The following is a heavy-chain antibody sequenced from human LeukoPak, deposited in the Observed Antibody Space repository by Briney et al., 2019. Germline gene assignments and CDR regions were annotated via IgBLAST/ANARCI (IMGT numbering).Heavy chain of an antibody. Sequence: PGGSLRLSCAASGFTFSSYGMHWVRQAPGKGLEWVAFIRYDGSNKYYADSVKGRFTISRDNSKNTLYLQMNSLRAEDTAVYYCAKDMGHDYGRGNQGLSDYWGQGTLVTVSS. V-gene: IGHV3-30*02. J-gene: IGHJ4*02. CDR3: AKDMGHDYGRGNQGLSDY. CDR2: IRYDGSNK. CDR1: GFTFSSYG. D-gene: IGHD4-17*01.